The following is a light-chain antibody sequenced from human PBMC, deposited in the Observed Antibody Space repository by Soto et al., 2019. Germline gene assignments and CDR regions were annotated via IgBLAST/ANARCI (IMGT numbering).Light chain of an antibody. J-gene: IGKJ1*01. CDR2: GAS. CDR1: QSVDSSS. V-gene: IGKV3-20*01. Sequence: VLTQSPGTLSVSLGETATLSCTASQSVDSSSLAGYQQKPGQAPRLLIYGASSRATGIPDRFSGSGSGTDFTLTISRLEPEDFAVYYCQQYETSPAWTFGQGSKVDI. CDR3: QQYETSPAWT.